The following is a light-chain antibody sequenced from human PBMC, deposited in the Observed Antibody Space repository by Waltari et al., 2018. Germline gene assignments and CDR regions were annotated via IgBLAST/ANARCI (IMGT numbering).Light chain of an antibody. CDR3: QSFDDTNRKVV. J-gene: IGLJ2*01. CDR1: SGSIADNY. CDR2: DDD. V-gene: IGLV6-57*02. Sequence: FLLTQPHSVSESPGKTITISCTGNSGSIADNYVQWYQQRPGSAPITGIYDDDRRPPGVPERFSGSIDSSSNSASLTISGLKTEDEADYYCQSFDDTNRKVVVGGGTKLTVL.